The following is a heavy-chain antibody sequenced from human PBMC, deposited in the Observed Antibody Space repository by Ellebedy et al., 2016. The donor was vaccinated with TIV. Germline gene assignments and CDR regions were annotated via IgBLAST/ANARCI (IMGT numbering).Heavy chain of an antibody. CDR1: GYDFNTYT. CDR2: LNPCNGNT. D-gene: IGHD2-21*01. CDR3: ARDPFARRAFDY. J-gene: IGHJ4*02. V-gene: IGHV1-3*01. Sequence: ASVKVSCXASGYDFNTYTIHWVRQAPGQRLEWMGWLNPCNGNTKYAQKFQGRVTITRDTLATPAYIELRSLRFEDTAVYYCARDPFARRAFDYWGQGTLVAVSS.